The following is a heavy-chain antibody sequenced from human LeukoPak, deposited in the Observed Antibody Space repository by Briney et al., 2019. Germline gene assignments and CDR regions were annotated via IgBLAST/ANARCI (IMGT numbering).Heavy chain of an antibody. CDR2: INWNGGST. CDR1: GFTFDDYG. V-gene: IGHV3-20*04. Sequence: GGSLRLSCAASGFTFDDYGLSWVRQAPGKGLEWVSTINWNGGSTGYADSVKGRFTISRDNAKNSLYLQMNSLRAEDTAVYYCAKDRGFSIVVAATGDYWGQGTLVTVSS. J-gene: IGHJ4*02. D-gene: IGHD2-15*01. CDR3: AKDRGFSIVVAATGDY.